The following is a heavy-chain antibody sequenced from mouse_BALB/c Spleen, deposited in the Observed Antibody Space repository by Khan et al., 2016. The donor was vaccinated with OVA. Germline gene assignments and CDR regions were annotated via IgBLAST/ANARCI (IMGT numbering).Heavy chain of an antibody. Sequence: QVQLQQSGAELARPGASVKMSCKASGYTFTSYTIHWIKLRPGQGLEWIGFINPSNGYTNYNQKFKDKATLTADQSSPTVYMQLSSLTSDDSAVEKCVRDGAYHRNDGWFAYWGQGTLVTVSA. D-gene: IGHD2-14*01. CDR2: INPSNGYT. CDR3: VRDGAYHRNDGWFAY. J-gene: IGHJ3*01. CDR1: GYTFTSYT. V-gene: IGHV1-4*01.